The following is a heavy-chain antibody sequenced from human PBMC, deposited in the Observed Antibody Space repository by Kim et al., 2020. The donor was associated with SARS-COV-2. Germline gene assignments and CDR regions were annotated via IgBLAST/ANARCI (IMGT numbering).Heavy chain of an antibody. CDR1: GYTFTSYG. CDR3: ASSKYSGYGHVVYYGMDV. V-gene: IGHV1-18*01. D-gene: IGHD5-12*01. Sequence: ASVKVSCKASGYTFTSYGISWVRQAPGQGLEWMGWISAYNGNTNYAQKLQGRVTMTTDTSTSTAYMELRSLRSDDTAVYYCASSKYSGYGHVVYYGMDVWGQGTTVTVSS. CDR2: ISAYNGNT. J-gene: IGHJ6*02.